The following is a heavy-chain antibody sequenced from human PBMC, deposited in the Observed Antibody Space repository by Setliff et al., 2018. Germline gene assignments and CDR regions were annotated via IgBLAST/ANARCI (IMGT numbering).Heavy chain of an antibody. Sequence: ASVKVSCMASGYTFSNYGVTWVRQAPGQGLEWMGWVTIYNGNTKYAQNLQGRLTLTTDISTSTAYMELGSLTTDDTAVYYCARVESMVRGKNILRHFDYWGQGIQVTVSS. V-gene: IGHV1-18*01. CDR2: VTIYNGNT. D-gene: IGHD3-10*01. J-gene: IGHJ4*02. CDR1: GYTFSNYG. CDR3: ARVESMVRGKNILRHFDY.